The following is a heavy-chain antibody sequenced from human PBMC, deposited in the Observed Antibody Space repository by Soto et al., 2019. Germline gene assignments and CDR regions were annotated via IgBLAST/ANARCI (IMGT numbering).Heavy chain of an antibody. V-gene: IGHV3-30-3*01. Sequence: QVQLVESGGGVVQPGRSLRLSCAASGFTFSSYAMHWVRQAPGKGLEWVAVISYDGSNKYYADSVKGRFTISRDNSKNTLYLQMNSLRAEDTAVYYFARDEGSADYYYAMDVWGQGTTVTVSS. CDR3: ARDEGSADYYYAMDV. J-gene: IGHJ6*02. CDR2: ISYDGSNK. CDR1: GFTFSSYA.